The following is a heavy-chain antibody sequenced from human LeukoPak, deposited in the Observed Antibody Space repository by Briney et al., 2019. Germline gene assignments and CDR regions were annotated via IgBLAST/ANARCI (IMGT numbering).Heavy chain of an antibody. CDR3: AQTGYDILTGSAWFDP. CDR2: IYYSGST. CDR1: DDSITIYY. J-gene: IGHJ5*02. V-gene: IGHV4-59*01. Sequence: SETLSLTCTVSDDSITIYYWSWIRQPPGKGLEWIGYIYYSGSTNYNPSLKSRVTISVDTSKNQFSLKLSSVTAADTAVYYCAQTGYDILTGSAWFDPWGQGTLVTVSS. D-gene: IGHD3-9*01.